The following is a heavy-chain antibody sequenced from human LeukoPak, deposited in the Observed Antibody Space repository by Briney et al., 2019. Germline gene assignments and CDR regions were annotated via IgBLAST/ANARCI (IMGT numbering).Heavy chain of an antibody. CDR3: AKYSSGWYAFDI. J-gene: IGHJ3*02. Sequence: PGGSLTLSCAASGFTFSSYAMSWVRQAPGKGLEWVSGINWNGGSTGYADSVKGRFTISRDNAKNSLYLQMNSLRAEDTALYYCAKYSSGWYAFDIWGQGTMVTVSS. CDR1: GFTFSSYA. D-gene: IGHD6-19*01. V-gene: IGHV3-20*04. CDR2: INWNGGST.